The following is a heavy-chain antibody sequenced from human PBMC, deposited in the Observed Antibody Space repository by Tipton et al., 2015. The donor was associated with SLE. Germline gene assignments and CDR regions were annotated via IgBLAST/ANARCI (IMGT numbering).Heavy chain of an antibody. Sequence: SLRLSCAASGFTFSSYSMNWVRQAPGKGLEWVSYISSTGSTKYYADSVKGRFTISRDNAKNSLYLQMSSLRAEDTALYCCAREYCSSTSCLYDYWGQGALVTVSS. D-gene: IGHD2-2*01. CDR1: GFTFSSYS. J-gene: IGHJ4*01. CDR2: ISSTGSTK. V-gene: IGHV3-48*01. CDR3: AREYCSSTSCLYDY.